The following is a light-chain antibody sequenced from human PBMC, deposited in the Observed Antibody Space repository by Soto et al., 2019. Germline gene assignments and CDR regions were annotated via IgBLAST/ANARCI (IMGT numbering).Light chain of an antibody. CDR3: QQYNSYSGYT. CDR1: QSISSW. J-gene: IGKJ2*01. Sequence: DIQMTQSPSTLSASVGDRVTITCRASQSISSWLAWYQQKPGKAPKLLIYKASSLESGVPSRFSCSGSGTEFTLTISSLQPDDFATYYCQQYNSYSGYTFGQGTKLEIK. CDR2: KAS. V-gene: IGKV1-5*03.